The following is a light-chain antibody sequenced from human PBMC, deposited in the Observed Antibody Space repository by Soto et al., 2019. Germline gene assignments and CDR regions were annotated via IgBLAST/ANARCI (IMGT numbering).Light chain of an antibody. Sequence: QPVLTQSPSASASLGASVKLTCTLSSGHSNYAIAWHQQQSEKGPRYLMKLNSDGSHSKGDGIPDRFSGSSSGAERYLTISGLQSEDEADYYCQTWGSGIVVFGGGTKLTFL. V-gene: IGLV4-69*01. CDR2: LNSDGSH. CDR1: SGHSNYA. J-gene: IGLJ2*01. CDR3: QTWGSGIVV.